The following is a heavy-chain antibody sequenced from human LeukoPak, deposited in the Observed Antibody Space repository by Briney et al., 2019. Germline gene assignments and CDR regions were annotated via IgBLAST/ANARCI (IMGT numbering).Heavy chain of an antibody. J-gene: IGHJ4*02. CDR3: ARDRGHYDFWSGRVQLTTPLGF. CDR2: INPSGGST. Sequence: GASVKVSCKASGYTFTSYYMHWVRQAPGQGLEWMGIINPSGGSTSYAQKFQGRVTMTRDTSTSTVYMELSSLRSEDTAVYYCARDRGHYDFWSGRVQLTTPLGFWGQGTLVTVSS. D-gene: IGHD3-3*01. CDR1: GYTFTSYY. V-gene: IGHV1-46*01.